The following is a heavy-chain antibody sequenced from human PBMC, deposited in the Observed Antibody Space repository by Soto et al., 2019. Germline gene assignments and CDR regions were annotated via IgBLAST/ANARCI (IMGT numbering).Heavy chain of an antibody. V-gene: IGHV1-2*02. CDR2: INPNIGGT. CDR1: GFTFTGHY. D-gene: IGHD3-10*01. CDR3: PQSESFFRPSIGYFAY. J-gene: IGHJ4*02. Sequence: ASVKVTCKASGFTFTGHYLHWVRQAPGQGLEWMGWINPNIGGTSYAQKFRGRVTITRNTPITTAYRELSGLSSDDTAVYYCPQSESFFRPSIGYFAYWGQGTPVTVPS.